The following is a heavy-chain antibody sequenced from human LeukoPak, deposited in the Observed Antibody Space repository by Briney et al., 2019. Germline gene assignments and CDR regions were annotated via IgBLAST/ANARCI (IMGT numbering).Heavy chain of an antibody. CDR2: IFWDDDK. CDR3: AHTPAYTSGRSLDY. J-gene: IGHJ4*02. D-gene: IGHD6-19*01. CDR1: GFSLTTSGVG. Sequence: SGPTLVKPTQTLTLTCTFSGFSLTTSGVGVTWIRQTPGKALECLALIFWDDDKRYSPSLKSRLTITKDTSKNQVVLTMTNIDPVDTATYFCAHTPAYTSGRSLDYWGQGTLVTVSS. V-gene: IGHV2-5*02.